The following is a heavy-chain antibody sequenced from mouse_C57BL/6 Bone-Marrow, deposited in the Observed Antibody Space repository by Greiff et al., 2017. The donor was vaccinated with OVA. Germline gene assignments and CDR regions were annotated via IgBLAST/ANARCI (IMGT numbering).Heavy chain of an antibody. D-gene: IGHD1-2*01. Sequence: VKLVESGAELVKPGASVKLSCKASGYTFTEYTIHWVKQRSGQGLEWIGWFYPGSGSIKYNEKFKDKATLTADKSSSTVYMELSRLTSEDSAVYFCARHEDPHYYGAWFAYWGQGTLVTVSA. V-gene: IGHV1-62-2*01. CDR3: ARHEDPHYYGAWFAY. CDR1: GYTFTEYT. CDR2: FYPGSGSI. J-gene: IGHJ3*01.